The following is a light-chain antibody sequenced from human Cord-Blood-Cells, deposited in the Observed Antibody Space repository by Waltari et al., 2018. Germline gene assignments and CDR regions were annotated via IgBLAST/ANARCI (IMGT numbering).Light chain of an antibody. J-gene: IGKJ4*01. CDR3: QQYGSSPPLT. V-gene: IGKV3-20*01. CDR1: QSVSSSY. Sequence: EIVLTQSPGTLSLSPGERATLSCRARQSVSSSYLARYQQKPGQAPRILIYGASSRATGIPDRLSGSGSGTDFTLTISRLEPEDFAVYYCQQYGSSPPLTFGGGTKVEIK. CDR2: GAS.